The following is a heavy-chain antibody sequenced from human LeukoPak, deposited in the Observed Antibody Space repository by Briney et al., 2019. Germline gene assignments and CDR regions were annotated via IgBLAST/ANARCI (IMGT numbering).Heavy chain of an antibody. J-gene: IGHJ4*02. CDR1: GFTFSSYA. D-gene: IGHD6-25*01. CDR2: ISYDGSNK. CDR3: ARDRQGYSSV. Sequence: GGSLRLSCAASGFTFSSYAMHWVRQAPGKGLEWVAVISYDGSNKYYADSVKGRFTISRDNSKNTLYLQMNSLRAEDTAVYYCARDRQGYSSVWGQGTLVTVSS. V-gene: IGHV3-30*04.